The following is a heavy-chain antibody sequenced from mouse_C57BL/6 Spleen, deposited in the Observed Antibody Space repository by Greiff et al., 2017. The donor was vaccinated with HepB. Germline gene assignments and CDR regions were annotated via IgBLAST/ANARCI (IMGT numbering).Heavy chain of an antibody. CDR2: INPYNGGT. J-gene: IGHJ2*01. V-gene: IGHV1-19*01. Sequence: EVKLQESGPVLVKPGASVKMSCKASGYTFTDYYMNWVKQSHGKSLEWIGVINPYNGGTSYNQKFKGKATLTVDKSSSTAYMELNSLTSEDSAVYYCARAVDYDGFDYWGQGTTLTVSS. CDR1: GYTFTDYY. D-gene: IGHD2-4*01. CDR3: ARAVDYDGFDY.